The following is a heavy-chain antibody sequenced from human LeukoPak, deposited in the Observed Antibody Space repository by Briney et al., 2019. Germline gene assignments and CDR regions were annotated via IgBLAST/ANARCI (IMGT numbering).Heavy chain of an antibody. CDR3: ARRDSYGYYFDY. Sequence: SETLSLTCIVSGYSISSGYYWGWIRQPPGKGLEWIGSIHHSGSTYYNPSLKSRVTISVDTSKNQFSLKVSSVTAADTAVYYCARRDSYGYYFDYWGQGTLVTVSS. V-gene: IGHV4-38-2*02. J-gene: IGHJ4*02. D-gene: IGHD5-18*01. CDR2: IHHSGST. CDR1: GYSISSGYY.